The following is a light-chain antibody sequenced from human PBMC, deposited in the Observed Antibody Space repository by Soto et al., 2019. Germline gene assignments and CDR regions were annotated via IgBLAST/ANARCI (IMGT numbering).Light chain of an antibody. Sequence: DLQLTQSPSSLYASVGDRVTITCRASQGISNYLAWYQQQPGKVPKLLIYVASTLQSGVPSRFSGSGSGTDFTLTISSLQPEDVATYYCQYSNSAPCTFGQGTKVEIK. J-gene: IGKJ1*01. CDR3: QYSNSAPCT. CDR2: VAS. V-gene: IGKV1-27*01. CDR1: QGISNY.